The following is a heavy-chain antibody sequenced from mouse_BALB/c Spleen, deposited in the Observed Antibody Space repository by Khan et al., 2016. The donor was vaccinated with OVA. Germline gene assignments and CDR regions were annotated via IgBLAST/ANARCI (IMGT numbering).Heavy chain of an antibody. CDR3: ARHNFGPFAY. V-gene: IGHV5-9-3*01. CDR2: INSDGAYT. J-gene: IGHJ3*01. D-gene: IGHD1-3*01. CDR1: GFTFSSYA. Sequence: EVELVEPGGGLVKPGGSLKLSCAASGFTFSSYAVSWVRQTPEKRLEWVATINSDGAYTYYPDSVKGRFTISRDNAMNTLYLQMSSLRSEDTAMYSCARHNFGPFAYWGQGTLVTVSA.